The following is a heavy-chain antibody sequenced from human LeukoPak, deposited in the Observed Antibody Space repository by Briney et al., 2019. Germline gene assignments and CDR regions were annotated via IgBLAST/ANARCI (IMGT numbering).Heavy chain of an antibody. V-gene: IGHV3-66*02. J-gene: IGHJ4*02. Sequence: GGSLRLSCAASGFTVISNYLTWVRQAPGKGLEWVSVIFNDATTYYAGSVKGRFSISRDDSKNTLYLQMNSLRVEDTAVYYCGKDVGHINCKNWGQGILVTVSS. CDR1: GFTVISNY. D-gene: IGHD2/OR15-2a*01. CDR3: GKDVGHINCKN. CDR2: IFNDATT.